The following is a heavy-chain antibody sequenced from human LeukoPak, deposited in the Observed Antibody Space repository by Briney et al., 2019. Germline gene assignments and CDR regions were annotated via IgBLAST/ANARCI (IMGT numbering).Heavy chain of an antibody. J-gene: IGHJ4*02. CDR3: AREVRDVEMATMAGFDY. CDR1: GYTFTSYY. Sequence: ASVKVSCKASGYTFTSYYMHWLRQAPGQGLEWMGIINPSGGSTSYAQKFQGRVTMTRDTSTSTVYMELSSLRSEDTAVYYCAREVRDVEMATMAGFDYWGQGTLVTVSS. CDR2: INPSGGST. D-gene: IGHD5-24*01. V-gene: IGHV1-46*01.